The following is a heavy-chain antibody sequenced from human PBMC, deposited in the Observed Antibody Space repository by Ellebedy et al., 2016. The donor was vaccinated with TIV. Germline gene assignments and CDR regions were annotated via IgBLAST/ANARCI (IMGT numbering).Heavy chain of an antibody. CDR3: AREASDGNWFDP. J-gene: IGHJ5*02. Sequence: ASVKVSXKASGYTFTGHYMHWVRQAPGQELEWLGWINPNSGGTEYAQKFQGRVTMTRDTSISTVHMELRRPSFDDTAVYYCAREASDGNWFDPWGQGTLVTVSS. CDR2: INPNSGGT. CDR1: GYTFTGHY. V-gene: IGHV1-2*02.